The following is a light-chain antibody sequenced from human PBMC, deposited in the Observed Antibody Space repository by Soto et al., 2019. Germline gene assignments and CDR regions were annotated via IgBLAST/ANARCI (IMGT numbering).Light chain of an antibody. Sequence: QSALTQPAPVSGSPGQSITISCTGTSSDVGRYNHVSWYQHHPGKAPKLIISEVSNRPSGVSNRFSGSKSGYTASLTISGLQAEDEADYYCNSHTSGDFRVFGTGTKLTVL. CDR1: SSDVGRYNH. J-gene: IGLJ1*01. CDR2: EVS. V-gene: IGLV2-14*01. CDR3: NSHTSGDFRV.